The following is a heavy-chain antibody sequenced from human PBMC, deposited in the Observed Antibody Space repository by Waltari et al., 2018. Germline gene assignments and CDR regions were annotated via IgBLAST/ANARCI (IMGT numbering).Heavy chain of an antibody. CDR2: IDWNSGNL. CDR3: TKDMFYGSGNLFDI. J-gene: IGHJ3*02. Sequence: EVQLVESGGGLVQPGGSLGLSCAASGFPFQDYAMHWGRQGPGRGLEWVAGIDWNSGNLNYADSVKGRFTISRDNAENTLYLQMNSLRPEDTALYHCTKDMFYGSGNLFDIWGQGTMVTVSS. CDR1: GFPFQDYA. D-gene: IGHD3-10*01. V-gene: IGHV3-9*01.